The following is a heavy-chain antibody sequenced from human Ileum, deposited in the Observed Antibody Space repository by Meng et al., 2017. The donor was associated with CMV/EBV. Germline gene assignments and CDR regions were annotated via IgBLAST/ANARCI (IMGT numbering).Heavy chain of an antibody. Sequence: FTDDWMTWVRQAPGKGLEWVGRVKTEADGGTADYAAPVKGRFTISRDDSEKMVYLQMNSLRTEDTAVYFCTTDPFTMIIFRGEYHDLWGRGTLVTVSS. CDR2: VKTEADGGTA. J-gene: IGHJ2*01. CDR1: FTDDW. D-gene: IGHD3-22*01. CDR3: TTDPFTMIIFRGEYHDL. V-gene: IGHV3-15*01.